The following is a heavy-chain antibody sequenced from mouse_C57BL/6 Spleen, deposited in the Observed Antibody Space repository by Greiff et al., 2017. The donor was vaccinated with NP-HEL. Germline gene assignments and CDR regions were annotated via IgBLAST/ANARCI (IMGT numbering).Heavy chain of an antibody. D-gene: IGHD2-1*01. CDR1: GYSFTGYY. J-gene: IGHJ1*03. CDR2: INPSTGGT. CDR3: ARSTMVSHWYFDV. V-gene: IGHV1-42*01. Sequence: EVQLQQSGPELVKPGASVKISCKASGYSFTGYYMNWVKQSPEKSLEWIGEINPSTGGTTYNQKFKAKATLTVDKSSSTAYMQLKSLTSEDSAVYYCARSTMVSHWYFDVWGTGTTVTVSS.